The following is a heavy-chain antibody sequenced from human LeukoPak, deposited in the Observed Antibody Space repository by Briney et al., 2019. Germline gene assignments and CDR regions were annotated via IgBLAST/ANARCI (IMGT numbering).Heavy chain of an antibody. CDR1: GFTFSSYW. CDR2: IKEDGTDK. CDR3: VRDRGWFHFDL. D-gene: IGHD3-10*01. V-gene: IGHV3-7*01. Sequence: GGSLRLSCAASGFTFSSYWMTWVRQAPGKGLEWVAHIKEDGTDKNYVDSVKGRFTISRDNTKNSLFLQLNSLRAEDTAVYYCVRDRGWFHFDLWGQGTLVTVSS. J-gene: IGHJ4*02.